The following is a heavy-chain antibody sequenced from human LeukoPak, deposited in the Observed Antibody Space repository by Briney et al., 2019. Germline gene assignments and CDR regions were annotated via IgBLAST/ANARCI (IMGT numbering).Heavy chain of an antibody. Sequence: GGSLRLSCAVSGFTVSSNYMSWVRQAPGKGLEWVSLIHSGGTTDYADSVKDRFTISRDHSKNTVNLQINSLRAEDTAVYYCARERRYCSGDNCYSGLDYWGQGTLVTVSS. CDR1: GFTVSSNY. J-gene: IGHJ4*02. CDR3: ARERRYCSGDNCYSGLDY. D-gene: IGHD2-15*01. CDR2: IHSGGTT. V-gene: IGHV3-53*01.